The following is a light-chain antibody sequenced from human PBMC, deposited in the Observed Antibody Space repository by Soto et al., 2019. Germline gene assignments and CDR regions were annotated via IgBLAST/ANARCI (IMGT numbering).Light chain of an antibody. V-gene: IGKV1-39*01. Sequence: IQMTQSPSSLSASVGDIVTITCRASLTIVDSLSWFQQKAGKPHTLLIYGASALQSGVPARFSGSGSGTDFTLTIRNMPREDFATYYCILTYNVPRTSGHGTKV. J-gene: IGKJ1*01. CDR3: ILTYNVPRT. CDR2: GAS. CDR1: LTIVDS.